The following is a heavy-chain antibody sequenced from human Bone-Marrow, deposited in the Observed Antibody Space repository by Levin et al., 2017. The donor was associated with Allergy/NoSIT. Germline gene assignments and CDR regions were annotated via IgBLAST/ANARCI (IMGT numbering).Heavy chain of an antibody. CDR1: GGSISSGSYY. CDR2: TYTSGST. V-gene: IGHV4-61*02. D-gene: IGHD5-12*01. Sequence: NPSETLSLTCTVSGGSISSGSYYWSWIRQPAGKGLEWIGRTYTSGSTNYNPSLKSRVTISVDTSKNQFSLKLSSVTVADTAVYFCARGRYSGYESLFFFDYWGQGALVTVSS. CDR3: ARGRYSGYESLFFFDY. J-gene: IGHJ4*02.